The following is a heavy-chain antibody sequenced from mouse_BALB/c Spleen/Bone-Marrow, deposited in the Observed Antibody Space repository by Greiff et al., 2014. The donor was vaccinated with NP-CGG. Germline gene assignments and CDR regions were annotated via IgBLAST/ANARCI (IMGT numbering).Heavy chain of an antibody. CDR3: ARPFTTVVATVFAY. D-gene: IGHD1-1*01. J-gene: IGHJ3*01. Sequence: DVMLVESGGDLVKPGGSLKLSCAASGFSFSGYGMSWVRQTPDKRLGWVATIGVGGTYTYYPDSVKGRFTISRDNAKNTLYLRMSSLKSEDTAMYYCARPFTTVVATVFAYWGQGTLVTVSA. CDR1: GFSFSGYG. CDR2: IGVGGTYT. V-gene: IGHV5-6*02.